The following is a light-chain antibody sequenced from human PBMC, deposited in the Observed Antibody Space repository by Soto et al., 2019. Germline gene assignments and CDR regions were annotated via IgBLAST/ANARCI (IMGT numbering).Light chain of an antibody. Sequence: DIQMTQSPSTLSASVGDRVTITCRASQSISSWLAWYQQKPGKAPKLLIYKASSLESWVPSRFSGSGSVTEFTLSISSLQPDDFATYYCHQYNSYTFGQGTKV. CDR3: HQYNSYT. J-gene: IGKJ1*01. CDR2: KAS. CDR1: QSISSW. V-gene: IGKV1-5*03.